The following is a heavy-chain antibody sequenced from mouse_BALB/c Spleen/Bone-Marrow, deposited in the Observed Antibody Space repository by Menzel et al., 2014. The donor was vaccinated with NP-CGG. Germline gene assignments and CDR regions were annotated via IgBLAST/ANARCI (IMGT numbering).Heavy chain of an antibody. CDR1: GFTFSNYG. CDR3: ARRSDYDYFDY. J-gene: IGHJ2*01. CDR2: INSGGRYA. V-gene: IGHV5-6*02. D-gene: IGHD2-4*01. Sequence: EVKLMESGRDLVKPGGSLKLSCAASGFTFSNYGMSWVRQTPDKRLEWVATINSGGRYAFYPDSVKGRFTISRDNAKNPLYLQMSSLKSEDTAMYYCARRSDYDYFDYWGQGTTLTVSS.